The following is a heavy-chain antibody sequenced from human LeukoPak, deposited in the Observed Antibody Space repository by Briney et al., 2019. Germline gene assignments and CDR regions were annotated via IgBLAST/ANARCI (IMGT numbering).Heavy chain of an antibody. J-gene: IGHJ4*02. CDR2: VHYGGSNK. V-gene: IGHV3-30*02. CDR3: AKDKGYSYGDDY. Sequence: GGSLRLSCAASGFTFSSYGMHWVRQAPGKGLEWVAFVHYGGSNKYYADSVKGRFTISRDNSKNTLYLQMNSLRAEDTAVYYCAKDKGYSYGDDYWGQGTLVTVSS. CDR1: GFTFSSYG. D-gene: IGHD5-18*01.